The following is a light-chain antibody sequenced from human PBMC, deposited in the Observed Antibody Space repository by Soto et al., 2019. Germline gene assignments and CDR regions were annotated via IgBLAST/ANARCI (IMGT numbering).Light chain of an antibody. V-gene: IGLV2-23*01. J-gene: IGLJ1*01. CDR2: EGS. Sequence: QSALTQPASVSGSPGQSITISCTGTSSDVGSYNLVSWYQQHPGKAPKHMIYEGSKRPSGVSNRFSGSKSGNTASLTISGLQAEDAADYYCCSYAGSSTFYVFGTGTKLTVL. CDR1: SSDVGSYNL. CDR3: CSYAGSSTFYV.